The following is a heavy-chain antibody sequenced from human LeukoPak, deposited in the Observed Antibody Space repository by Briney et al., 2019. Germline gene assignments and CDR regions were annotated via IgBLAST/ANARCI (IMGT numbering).Heavy chain of an antibody. D-gene: IGHD5-18*01. CDR3: ARATRGYSYGEPYLDY. CDR2: IYYSGST. J-gene: IGHJ4*02. Sequence: PSETLSLTCTVSGGSISSSSYYWGWIRQPPGKGLEWIGSIYYSGSTYYNPSLKSRVTISVDTSKNQFSLKLSSVTAVDTAVYYCARATRGYSYGEPYLDYWGQGTLVTVSS. V-gene: IGHV4-39*07. CDR1: GGSISSSSYY.